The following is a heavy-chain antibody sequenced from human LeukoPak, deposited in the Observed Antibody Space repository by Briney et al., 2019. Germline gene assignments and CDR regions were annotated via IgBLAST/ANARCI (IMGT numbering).Heavy chain of an antibody. CDR3: AREWEYSSSHP. D-gene: IGHD6-6*01. V-gene: IGHV3-23*01. J-gene: IGHJ5*02. CDR1: GFTFSSYA. CDR2: ISGSGGST. Sequence: GGSLRLSCAASGFTFSSYAMSWVRQAPGKGLEWVSAISGSGGSTYYADSVEGRFTISRDNSKNTLYLQMNSLRAEDTAVYYCAREWEYSSSHPWGQGTLVTVSS.